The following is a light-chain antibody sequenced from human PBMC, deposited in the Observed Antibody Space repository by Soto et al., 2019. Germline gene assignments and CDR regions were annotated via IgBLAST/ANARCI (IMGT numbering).Light chain of an antibody. CDR3: QQADSVPYT. CDR2: VAS. J-gene: IGKJ2*01. V-gene: IGKV1-12*01. Sequence: DIQMTQSPSSLSASVGDRVTITCRASRFISSWLAWYQQRPGQAPKLLISVASSLQSGVPSRFSGSGSGTDFTLTINSLQPEDFATYYCQQADSVPYTFGQGTKVDI. CDR1: RFISSW.